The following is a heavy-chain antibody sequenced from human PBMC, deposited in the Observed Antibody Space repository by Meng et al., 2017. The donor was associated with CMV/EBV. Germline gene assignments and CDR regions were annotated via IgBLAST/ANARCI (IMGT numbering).Heavy chain of an antibody. J-gene: IGHJ4*02. CDR3: AVTYCGGDCYLGSSDY. D-gene: IGHD2-21*02. CDR1: GGTFSSHA. V-gene: IGHV1-69*12. Sequence: QVQLVQSGAEVKTPGSSVKVSCTASGGTFSSHAISWVRQAPGQGLEWMGGNIPIFGTANYAQKFQGRVTITADESTSTAYMELSSLRSEDTAVYYCAVTYCGGDCYLGSSDYWGQGTLVTVAS. CDR2: NIPIFGTA.